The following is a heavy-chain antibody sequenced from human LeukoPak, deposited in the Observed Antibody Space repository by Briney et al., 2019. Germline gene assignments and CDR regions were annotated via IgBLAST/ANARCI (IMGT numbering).Heavy chain of an antibody. V-gene: IGHV3-30*18. D-gene: IGHD6-19*01. CDR1: GFXFSSYG. J-gene: IGHJ4*02. Sequence: PGRSLRLSCAASGFXFSSYGMHWVRQAPGKGLEWVAVTSYDGTNKYYADSVKGRFTISRDNSENTLYLQMSSLRTEDTAVYYCAKVVFGFSGWYQPFDYWGLGTLVTVSS. CDR3: AKVVFGFSGWYQPFDY. CDR2: TSYDGTNK.